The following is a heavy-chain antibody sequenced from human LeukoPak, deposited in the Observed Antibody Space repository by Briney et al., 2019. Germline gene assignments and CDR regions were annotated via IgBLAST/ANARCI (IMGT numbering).Heavy chain of an antibody. CDR2: ISFDGSDK. D-gene: IGHD2-15*01. V-gene: IGHV3-30*04. CDR1: GFTFSSYA. Sequence: GGSLRLSCAASGFTFSSYAMHWVRQAPGKGLEWVAAISFDGSDKYYADSVKGRFTISRDNSKNTLYLQMNSLRAEDTAVYYCATQPCSGGRCYLDNWGQGTLVTVSS. J-gene: IGHJ4*02. CDR3: ATQPCSGGRCYLDN.